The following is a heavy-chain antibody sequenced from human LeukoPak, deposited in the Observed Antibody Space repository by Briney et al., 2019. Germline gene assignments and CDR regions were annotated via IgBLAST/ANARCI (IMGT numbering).Heavy chain of an antibody. CDR1: GFTFSGHW. Sequence: PGGSLRPSCAASGFTFSGHWMSWVRQAPGKGLEWVANINQGGSDKYYVDSVKGRFTISRDNANNLLYLQMNSLRGEDTAVYYCTRDRSRAEDDWGQGTLVTASS. CDR2: INQGGSDK. J-gene: IGHJ4*02. CDR3: TRDRSRAEDD. D-gene: IGHD1-14*01. V-gene: IGHV3-7*01.